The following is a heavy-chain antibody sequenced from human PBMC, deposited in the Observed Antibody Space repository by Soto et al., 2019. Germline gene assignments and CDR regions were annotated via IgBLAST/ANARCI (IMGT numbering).Heavy chain of an antibody. CDR3: ARGWWLLLNGMDV. CDR1: GFTFSSYW. D-gene: IGHD3-3*01. J-gene: IGHJ6*02. CDR2: INSDGSST. Sequence: GGSLRLSCAASGFTFSSYWMHWVRQAPGKGLVWVSRINSDGSSTSYANSVEGRFTISRDNAKNTLYLQMNSLRAEDTAVYYCARGWWLLLNGMDVWGQGTTVTVSS. V-gene: IGHV3-74*01.